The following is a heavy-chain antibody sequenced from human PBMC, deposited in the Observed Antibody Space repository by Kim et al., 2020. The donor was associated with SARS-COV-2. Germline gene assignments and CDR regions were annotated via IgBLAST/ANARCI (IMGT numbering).Heavy chain of an antibody. J-gene: IGHJ6*01. Sequence: GGSLRLSCAASGFTFSSYAMHWVRQAPGKGLEWVAVISYDGSNKYYADSVKGRFTISRDNSKNTLYLQMNSLRAEDTAVYYCARSVYSSGWYRYYYYYYG. V-gene: IGHV3-30-3*01. D-gene: IGHD6-19*01. CDR3: ARSVYSSGWYRYYYYYYG. CDR1: GFTFSSYA. CDR2: ISYDGSNK.